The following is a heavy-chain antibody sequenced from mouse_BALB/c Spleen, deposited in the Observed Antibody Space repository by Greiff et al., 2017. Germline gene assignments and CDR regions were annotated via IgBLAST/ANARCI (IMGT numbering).Heavy chain of an antibody. CDR1: GYSITSGYY. CDR2: ISYDGSN. Sequence: EVKLMESGPGLVKPSQSLSLTCSVTGYSITSGYYWNWIRQFPGNKLEWMGYISYDGSNNYNPSLKNRISITRDTSKNQFFLKLNSVTTEDTATYYCAREGVTGPWFAYWGQGTLVTVSA. CDR3: AREGVTGPWFAY. V-gene: IGHV3-6*02. D-gene: IGHD4-1*01. J-gene: IGHJ3*01.